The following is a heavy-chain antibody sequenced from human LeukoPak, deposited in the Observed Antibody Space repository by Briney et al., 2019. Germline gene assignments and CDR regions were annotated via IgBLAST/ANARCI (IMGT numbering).Heavy chain of an antibody. D-gene: IGHD1-26*01. CDR3: ARDEWGDAFDI. V-gene: IGHV3-21*01. Sequence: PGGSLRLSCAASGFTFSRYSMNWVRQAPGKGPEWVSSISSSSSYIHSADSVRGRFTISRDNAKNSLFLQMNSLRAEDTAVYYCARDEWGDAFDIWGQGTMVTVFS. CDR1: GFTFSRYS. J-gene: IGHJ3*02. CDR2: ISSSSSYI.